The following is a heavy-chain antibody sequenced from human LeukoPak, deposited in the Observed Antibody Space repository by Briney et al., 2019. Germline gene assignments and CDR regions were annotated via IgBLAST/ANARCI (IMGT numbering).Heavy chain of an antibody. V-gene: IGHV1-8*01. Sequence: ASVKVSCKASGYTFTSYDINWVRQATGQGLEWMGWMNPNSGNTGYAQKFQGRVTMTRNTSISTAYMELSSLRSEGTAVYYCARATYYDFWSGYYITGRGDFDYWGQGTLVTVSS. D-gene: IGHD3-3*01. J-gene: IGHJ4*02. CDR1: GYTFTSYD. CDR2: MNPNSGNT. CDR3: ARATYYDFWSGYYITGRGDFDY.